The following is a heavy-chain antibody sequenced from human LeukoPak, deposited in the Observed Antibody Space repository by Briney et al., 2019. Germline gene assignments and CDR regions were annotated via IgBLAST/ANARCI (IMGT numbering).Heavy chain of an antibody. D-gene: IGHD3-3*01. V-gene: IGHV1-2*06. J-gene: IGHJ6*02. CDR1: GYTFTGYY. CDR3: ARDQYRYDFWSGYYMGDYGMDV. CDR2: INPNSGGT. Sequence: GASVKVSCKASGYTFTGYYMHWVRQAPGQGLEWMGRINPNSGGTNYAQKFQGRVTMTRDTSISTAYMELSRLRSDDTAVYYCARDQYRYDFWSGYYMGDYGMDVWGQGTTVTVSS.